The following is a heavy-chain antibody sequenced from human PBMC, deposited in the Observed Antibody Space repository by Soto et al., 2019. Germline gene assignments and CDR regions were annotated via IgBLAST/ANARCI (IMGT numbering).Heavy chain of an antibody. Sequence: XGSLSLFCAVCGGSVSSGRWWGLFRQPPGKGLWWSGEIYHSGSTNYNTSLKSRVTISVDKTKNQFSLKLSSVTAADTAVYYCASEGKGGINGTNSDYYYGMDVWGQGTTVTVSS. CDR3: ASEGKGGINGTNSDYYYGMDV. CDR1: GGSVSSGRW. V-gene: IGHV4-4*02. D-gene: IGHD1-7*01. CDR2: IYHSGST. J-gene: IGHJ6*02.